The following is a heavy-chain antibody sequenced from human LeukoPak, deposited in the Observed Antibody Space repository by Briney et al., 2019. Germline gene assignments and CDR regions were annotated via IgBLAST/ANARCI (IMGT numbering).Heavy chain of an antibody. J-gene: IGHJ6*02. Sequence: TLSLTCPFSGDPISSYHWSWIPQPPGKGLEWIGYIYNSETTNHNPSLESRVTISEDTSKNQFSLMLTSVTAADTAVYYCARVVYSHYWPEGMDVWGQGTTVTVSS. D-gene: IGHD4-11*01. CDR2: IYNSETT. CDR3: ARVVYSHYWPEGMDV. CDR1: GDPISSYH. V-gene: IGHV4-59*01.